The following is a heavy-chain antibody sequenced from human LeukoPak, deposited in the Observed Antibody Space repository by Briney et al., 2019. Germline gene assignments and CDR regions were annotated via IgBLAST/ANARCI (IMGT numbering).Heavy chain of an antibody. CDR1: GFTFTAYC. J-gene: IGHJ4*02. V-gene: IGHV1-2*02. Sequence: GASVKVSCKASGFTFTAYCMHWVRQAPGQGLEWMGWINPNSGGTNYAQKFQGRVTMTRDTSISTAYMELSRLRSDDTAVYYCARGPHWDPHFDYWGQGTLVTVSS. CDR3: ARGPHWDPHFDY. D-gene: IGHD7-27*01. CDR2: INPNSGGT.